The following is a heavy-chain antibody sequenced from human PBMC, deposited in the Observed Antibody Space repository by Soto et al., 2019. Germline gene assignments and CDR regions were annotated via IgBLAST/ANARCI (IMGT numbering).Heavy chain of an antibody. D-gene: IGHD2-15*01. V-gene: IGHV4-4*02. CDR3: ARDAHCSGGSCYNHYYGMDV. CDR2: IHYSGST. Sequence: SETLSLTCAVSGGSVSTSNWWTWVRQPPGMGLEWVGEIHYSGSTNYNPALKSRLIISSDKSKNQFSLKLSSVTAADTAVYYCARDAHCSGGSCYNHYYGMDVWGQGTTVTVSS. CDR1: GGSVSTSNW. J-gene: IGHJ6*02.